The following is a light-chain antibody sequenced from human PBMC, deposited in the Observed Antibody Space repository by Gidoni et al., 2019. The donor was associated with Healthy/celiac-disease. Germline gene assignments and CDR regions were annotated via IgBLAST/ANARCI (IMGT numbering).Light chain of an antibody. Sequence: QSVLTQPPSVSAAPGQKVTISCSGGNSNIEINYVSWYQQVQGAAPKLLIYDDTQRPAGISGRFSGSRSGTSATLGISGLQTGDEAIYYCGTWDSRLSLMVFGGGTKLTVL. J-gene: IGLJ2*01. CDR1: NSNIEINY. CDR3: GTWDSRLSLMV. CDR2: DDT. V-gene: IGLV1-51*01.